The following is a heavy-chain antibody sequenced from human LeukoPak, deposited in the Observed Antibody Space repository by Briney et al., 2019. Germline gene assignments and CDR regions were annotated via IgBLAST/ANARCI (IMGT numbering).Heavy chain of an antibody. J-gene: IGHJ3*02. CDR3: AKGGYDSSHDAFDI. CDR1: GFTFSSYE. CDR2: ISSSGSTI. Sequence: GGSLRLSCAASGFTFSSYEMNWVRQAPGKGLEWVSYISSSGSTIYYADSVKGRFTIARDNSKNTLYLQMNSLRAEDTSVYYCAKGGYDSSHDAFDIWGQGTMVTVSS. V-gene: IGHV3-48*03. D-gene: IGHD3-22*01.